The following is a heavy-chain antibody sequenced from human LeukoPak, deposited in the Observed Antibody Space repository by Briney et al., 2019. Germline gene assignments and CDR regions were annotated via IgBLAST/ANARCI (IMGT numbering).Heavy chain of an antibody. CDR2: IYHSGST. J-gene: IGHJ3*02. CDR1: GGSISSGDYY. V-gene: IGHV4-30-2*01. D-gene: IGHD5-18*01. Sequence: SETLSLTCTVSGGSISSGDYYWSWIRQPPGKGLEWIGYIYHSGSTYYNPSLKSRVTISVDRSKNQFSLKLSSVTAADTAVYYCARDHGTAMDDAFDIWGQGTMVTVSS. CDR3: ARDHGTAMDDAFDI.